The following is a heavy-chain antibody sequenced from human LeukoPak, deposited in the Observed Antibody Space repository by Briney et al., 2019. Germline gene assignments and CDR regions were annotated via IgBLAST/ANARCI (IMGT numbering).Heavy chain of an antibody. CDR2: IYWDDDS. CDR1: GVSLSTSGVG. CDR3: AHSQVFSYGSFHDAYDI. D-gene: IGHD5-18*01. V-gene: IGHV2-5*02. Sequence: SGPTLVNPTQTLTLTCSLSGVSLSTSGVGVGWIRQPPGKALEWLALIYWDDDSRYSPSLKSRLTIAKDTSKNQVVLTLANMDSVDTATYYCAHSQVFSYGSFHDAYDIWGLGMLVTVSS. J-gene: IGHJ3*02.